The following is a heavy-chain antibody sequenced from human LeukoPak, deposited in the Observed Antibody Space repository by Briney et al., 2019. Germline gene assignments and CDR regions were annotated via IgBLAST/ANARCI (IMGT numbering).Heavy chain of an antibody. CDR1: GFTFSDEY. CDR3: ARDNWNYGFDP. V-gene: IGHV3-11*01. D-gene: IGHD1-7*01. CDR2: VSNSGSTI. J-gene: IGHJ5*02. Sequence: GGSLRLSCAASGFTFSDEYMSWIRQAPGKGLEWISCVSNSGSTIYYADSVKGRFTISRDNVKNSLYLQMNSLRVEDTAVYYCARDNWNYGFDPWGQGTLVTVSS.